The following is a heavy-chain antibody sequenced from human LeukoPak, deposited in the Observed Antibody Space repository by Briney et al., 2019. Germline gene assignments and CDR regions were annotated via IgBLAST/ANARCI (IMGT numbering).Heavy chain of an antibody. CDR3: ANQGGSLTEVGYYMDV. V-gene: IGHV3-30*02. J-gene: IGHJ6*03. CDR1: GFTFSTYG. Sequence: PGGSLRLSCAASGFTFSTYGMHWVRQAPGKGLEWVAFLRSDGTSKYYTDSVKGRFTISRDNSKNTLYLQMNSLRPEDTAVYYCANQGGSLTEVGYYMDVWGKGTTVTVSS. D-gene: IGHD1-26*01. CDR2: LRSDGTSK.